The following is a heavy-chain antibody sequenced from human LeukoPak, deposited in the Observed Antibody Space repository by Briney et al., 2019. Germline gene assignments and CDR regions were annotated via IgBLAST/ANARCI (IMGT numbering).Heavy chain of an antibody. J-gene: IGHJ4*02. V-gene: IGHV3-7*01. D-gene: IGHD1-26*01. CDR1: GFSFGDYC. Sequence: GGSLRLSCTASGFSFGDYCMSWVRQAPGKGLEWVANMKQDGSENYYVDSVKGRFTISRDNAKNSLYLQMNSLRAEDTAVYYCARALVAVVGPDYWGQGTLVTVSS. CDR3: ARALVAVVGPDY. CDR2: MKQDGSEN.